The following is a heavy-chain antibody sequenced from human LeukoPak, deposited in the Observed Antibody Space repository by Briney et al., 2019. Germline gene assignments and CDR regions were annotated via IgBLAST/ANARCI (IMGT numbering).Heavy chain of an antibody. CDR3: ARGYDSSGYYYPFDAFDI. V-gene: IGHV4-34*01. Sequence: PSETLSLTCAVYGGSFSGYYWSWIRQPPGKGLEWIGEINHSGSTNYNPSLKSRVTISVDTSKNQFSLKLSSVTAADTAVYYCARGYDSSGYYYPFDAFDIWGQGTTVTVSS. CDR2: INHSGST. CDR1: GGSFSGYY. D-gene: IGHD3-22*01. J-gene: IGHJ3*02.